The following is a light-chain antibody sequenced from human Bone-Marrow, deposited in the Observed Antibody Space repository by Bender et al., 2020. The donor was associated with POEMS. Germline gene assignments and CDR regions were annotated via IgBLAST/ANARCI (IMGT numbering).Light chain of an antibody. J-gene: IGLJ2*01. V-gene: IGLV2-11*01. CDR3: CSYGGDSTWV. Sequence: QSALTQPRSVSGSTGQSVTISCAGTSTDAATYYSVSWYQYHPGEAPKLILYDVAERTSGIPDRFSGSKSGDTASLTISGLRAEDEADYYCCSYGGDSTWVFGGGTKVTVL. CDR1: STDAATYYS. CDR2: DVA.